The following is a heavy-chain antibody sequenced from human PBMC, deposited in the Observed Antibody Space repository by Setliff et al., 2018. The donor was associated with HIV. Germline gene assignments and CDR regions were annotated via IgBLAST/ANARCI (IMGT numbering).Heavy chain of an antibody. V-gene: IGHV4-30-4*08. CDR2: IYYSGST. Sequence: PSETLSLTCTVSGGSISSGDYYWSWIRQPPGKGLEWIGYIYYSGSTYYNPSLKSRVTISVDTSKNQFSLKLSSVTAAETAVYYCARGEVAATTWGDYWGQGTLVTAPQ. CDR3: ARGEVAATTWGDY. J-gene: IGHJ4*02. D-gene: IGHD6-19*01. CDR1: GGSISSGDYY.